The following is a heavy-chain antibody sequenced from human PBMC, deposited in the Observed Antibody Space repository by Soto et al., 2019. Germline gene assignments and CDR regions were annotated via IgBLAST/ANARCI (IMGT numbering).Heavy chain of an antibody. CDR2: IWYDGSNK. CDR1: GFTFSSYG. V-gene: IGHV3-33*01. CDR3: ARDGGYCSSTSCYSSYYYYGMDV. D-gene: IGHD2-2*02. Sequence: GGSLRLSCAASGFTFSSYGMHWVRQAPGKGLEWVAVIWYDGSNKYYADSVKGRFTISRDNSKNTLYLQMNSLRAEDTAVYYCARDGGYCSSTSCYSSYYYYGMDVWGQGTTVTVSS. J-gene: IGHJ6*02.